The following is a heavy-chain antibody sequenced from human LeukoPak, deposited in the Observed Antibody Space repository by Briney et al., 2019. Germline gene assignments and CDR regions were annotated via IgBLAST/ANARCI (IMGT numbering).Heavy chain of an antibody. Sequence: ASVKVSCKASGYTFTGYYMHWVRQAPGQGLEWMGWINPNSGGTNYAQKVQGGVTMTTDTSTSTAYMELRSLRSDDTAVYYCARDSHRAQDAFDMWGQGTMVTVSS. V-gene: IGHV1-2*02. CDR2: INPNSGGT. J-gene: IGHJ3*02. CDR3: ARDSHRAQDAFDM. CDR1: GYTFTGYY.